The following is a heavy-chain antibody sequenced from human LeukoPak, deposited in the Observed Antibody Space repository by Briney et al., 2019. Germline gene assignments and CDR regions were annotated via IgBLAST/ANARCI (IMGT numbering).Heavy chain of an antibody. D-gene: IGHD5-18*01. CDR3: AREGLHTAMARDAFDI. CDR2: ISSSGSTI. V-gene: IGHV3-11*01. J-gene: IGHJ3*02. Sequence: GGSLRLSCAASGFTFSDYYMSWIRQAPGKGLEWVSYISSSGSTIYYADSVKGRFTISRDNAKNSLYLQMNSLRAEDTAVYYCAREGLHTAMARDAFDIWGQGTMVTVSS. CDR1: GFTFSDYY.